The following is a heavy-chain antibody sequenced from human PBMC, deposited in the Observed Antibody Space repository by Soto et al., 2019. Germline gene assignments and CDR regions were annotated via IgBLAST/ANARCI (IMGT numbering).Heavy chain of an antibody. Sequence: EVQLVESGGGLVQPGGSLRLSCAASGFTFSGYSMFWVRQAPGKGLEYVSAINTNGVNTFYAKSVKGRFTISRDNSKNTMYIQMVSLRAEDMAVYYCARGRVEDSSGWATYFGHWVQGTLVTVSS. CDR1: GFTFSGYS. CDR3: ARGRVEDSSGWATYFGH. D-gene: IGHD6-19*01. CDR2: INTNGVNT. V-gene: IGHV3-64*01. J-gene: IGHJ4*02.